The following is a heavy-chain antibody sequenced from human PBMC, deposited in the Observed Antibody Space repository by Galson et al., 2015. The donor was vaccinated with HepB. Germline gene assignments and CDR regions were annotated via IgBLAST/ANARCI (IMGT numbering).Heavy chain of an antibody. CDR2: IYYSGST. CDR1: GGSISSSSYY. D-gene: IGHD6-13*01. CDR3: ARGVSSSWYYYYYYMDV. V-gene: IGHV4-39*07. Sequence: ETLSLTCTVSGGSISSSSYYWGWIRQPPGKGLEWIGSIYYSGSTYYNPSLKSRVTISVDTSKNQFSLKLSSVTAADTAVYYCARGVSSSWYYYYYYMDVWGKGTTVTVSS. J-gene: IGHJ6*03.